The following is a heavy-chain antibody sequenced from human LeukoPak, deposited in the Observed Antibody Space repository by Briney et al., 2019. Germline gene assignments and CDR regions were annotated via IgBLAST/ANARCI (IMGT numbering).Heavy chain of an antibody. CDR3: TTDQEGPYYYDSSGYPSDFDY. J-gene: IGHJ4*02. V-gene: IGHV3-15*07. CDR2: IKSKTDGGTT. D-gene: IGHD3-22*01. Sequence: GGSLRLSCAASGFTFSNAWMNWVRQAPGKGLEWVGRIKSKTDGGTTDYAAPVKSRFTISRDDSKNTLYLQMNSLKTEDTAVYYCTTDQEGPYYYDSSGYPSDFDYWGQGTLVTVSS. CDR1: GFTFSNAW.